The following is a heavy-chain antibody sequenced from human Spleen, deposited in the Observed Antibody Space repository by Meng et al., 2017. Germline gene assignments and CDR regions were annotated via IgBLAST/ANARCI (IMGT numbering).Heavy chain of an antibody. J-gene: IGHJ4*02. V-gene: IGHV1-46*01. CDR1: GYTFTSSY. D-gene: IGHD1-26*01. CDR2: INPSGSGT. Sequence: VQLVQFGAAVKRPGASRKVSCKASGYTFTSSYPHWVRQAPGQGLEWMGIINPSGSGTNYAQKFQGRVTMTRDTSTNTVYMELSSLRSEYTAIYYCAREGGDSGSPDYWGQGTLVTVSS. CDR3: AREGGDSGSPDY.